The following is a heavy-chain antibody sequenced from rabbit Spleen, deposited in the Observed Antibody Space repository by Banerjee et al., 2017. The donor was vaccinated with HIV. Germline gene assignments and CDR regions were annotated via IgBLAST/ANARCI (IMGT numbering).Heavy chain of an antibody. D-gene: IGHD8-1*01. CDR1: GVSFSSGYD. Sequence: VESGGGLVKPGASLTLTCKASGVSFSSGYDMCWVRQAPGKGLEWIACIEVGSSDFTYFATWAKGRFTISKTSSTTVTLQVTRLTAADTATYFCARDTGSSFSSYGMDLWGQGTLVTVS. J-gene: IGHJ6*01. CDR3: ARDTGSSFSSYGMDL. CDR2: IEVGSSDFT. V-gene: IGHV1S40*01.